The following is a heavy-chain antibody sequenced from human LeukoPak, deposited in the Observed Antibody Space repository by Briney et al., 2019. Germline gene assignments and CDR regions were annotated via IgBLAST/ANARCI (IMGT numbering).Heavy chain of an antibody. J-gene: IGHJ4*02. V-gene: IGHV4-39*01. CDR1: GGSISSSNYY. CDR2: IYYSGGT. CDR3: ATHSSSRGPLRY. D-gene: IGHD6-13*01. Sequence: SETLSLTCTVSGGSISSSNYYWGWIRQPPGKGLEWIGSIYYSGGTYYSPSLKSRVTISVDTSKNQFSLKLNSVTAADTAVYYCATHSSSRGPLRYWGQGALVTVSS.